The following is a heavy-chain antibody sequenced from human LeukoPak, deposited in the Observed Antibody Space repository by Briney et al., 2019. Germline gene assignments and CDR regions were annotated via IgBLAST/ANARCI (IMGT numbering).Heavy chain of an antibody. D-gene: IGHD5-18*01. CDR3: ARERYTAMVTPPFALDY. CDR2: NFFHDGST. V-gene: IGHV1-46*02. J-gene: IGHJ4*02. CDR1: GYSFNSHH. Sequence: GASVKVSCKPSGYSFNSHHVHWVRQAPGQGLEWMGINFFHDGSTSNTQKFQGRVTMTRDTSTSTVYMELSSLRSEDTAVYYCARERYTAMVTPPFALDYWGQGTLVTVSS.